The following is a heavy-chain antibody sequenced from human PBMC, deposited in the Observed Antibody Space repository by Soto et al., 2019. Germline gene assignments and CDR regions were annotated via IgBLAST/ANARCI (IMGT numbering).Heavy chain of an antibody. CDR3: ARDVSSSWYNWFDP. V-gene: IGHV3-33*08. Sequence: GGSLRLSCAASGFTFSSYAMHWVRQAPGKGLEWVAVIWYDGSNKYYADSVKGRFTISRDNSKNTLYLQMNSLRAEDTAVYYCARDVSSSWYNWFDPWGQGALVTVSS. CDR1: GFTFSSYA. D-gene: IGHD6-13*01. J-gene: IGHJ5*02. CDR2: IWYDGSNK.